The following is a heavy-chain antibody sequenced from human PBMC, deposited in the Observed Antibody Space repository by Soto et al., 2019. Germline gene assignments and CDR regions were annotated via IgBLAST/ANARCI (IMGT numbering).Heavy chain of an antibody. Sequence: GASVKVSCKXSGYTFTRYYIHWVRQAPGQGLEWMGWINPNSGDTKYAQRFQGRVTMTKDTSITTAFMELTRLRSDDTAVYYCARQLAYCGGDCYTEPVDYWGQGTLVTVSS. V-gene: IGHV1-2*02. J-gene: IGHJ4*02. CDR3: ARQLAYCGGDCYTEPVDY. CDR2: INPNSGDT. D-gene: IGHD2-21*02. CDR1: GYTFTRYY.